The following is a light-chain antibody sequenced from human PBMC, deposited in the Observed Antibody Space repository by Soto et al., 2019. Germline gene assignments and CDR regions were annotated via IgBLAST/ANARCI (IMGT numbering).Light chain of an antibody. CDR1: TSDIHDFNS. V-gene: IGLV2-14*01. CDR2: DVT. CDR3: SSYTTSSTVV. Sequence: QSVLTQPASVSGSPGQSITISCSGPTSDIHDFNSISWYQHHPDKAPKLIVYDVTRRPSGVSRRFSGSKSGLTASLTISGLQAEDDADYYGSSYTTSSTVVFGTGTKVTVL. J-gene: IGLJ1*01.